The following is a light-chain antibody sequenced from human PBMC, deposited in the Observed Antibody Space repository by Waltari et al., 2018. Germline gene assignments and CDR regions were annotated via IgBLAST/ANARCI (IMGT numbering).Light chain of an antibody. Sequence: EIVLTQSPATLSLSPGERATLPCRTSQTVGTYLIWYQQKPGQAPRVLIYDASNRATGIPARFSGSGSGTDFTLTISSLEPEDFAVYYCQQRINWPLTFGQGTKVEI. J-gene: IGKJ1*01. CDR1: QTVGTY. V-gene: IGKV3-11*01. CDR2: DAS. CDR3: QQRINWPLT.